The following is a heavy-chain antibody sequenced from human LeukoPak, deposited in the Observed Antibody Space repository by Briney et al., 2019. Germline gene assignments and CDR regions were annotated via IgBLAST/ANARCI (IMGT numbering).Heavy chain of an antibody. CDR1: GGSFSGYY. V-gene: IGHV4-34*01. D-gene: IGHD3-3*01. J-gene: IGHJ4*02. CDR3: ARGGDFWSGYYRSYYFDY. Sequence: PSETLSLTCAVYGGSFSGYYWSWIRQPPGKGLEWIGEISHSGSTNYNPSLKSRVTISVDTSKNQFSLKLSSVTAADTAVYYCARGGDFWSGYYRSYYFDYWGQGTLVTVSS. CDR2: ISHSGST.